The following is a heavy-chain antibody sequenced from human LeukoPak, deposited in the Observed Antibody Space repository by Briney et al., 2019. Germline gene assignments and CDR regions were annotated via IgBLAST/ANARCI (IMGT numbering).Heavy chain of an antibody. CDR3: ARSSGVVIHNWFDP. Sequence: TSETLSLTYTVSGGFTRGSRYYSVWIREPPGKGPEWIGTIYYSGSTYYNPSLKSRVTISADTSKNLLSLKVRSVTAADTAVYYCARSSGVVIHNWFDPWGQGTLVTVSS. D-gene: IGHD3-3*01. CDR2: IYYSGST. V-gene: IGHV4-39*01. J-gene: IGHJ5*02. CDR1: GGFTRGSRYY.